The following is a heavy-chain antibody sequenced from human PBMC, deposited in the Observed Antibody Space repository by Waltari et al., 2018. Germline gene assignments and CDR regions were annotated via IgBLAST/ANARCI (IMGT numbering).Heavy chain of an antibody. D-gene: IGHD2-2*01. Sequence: QVQLVQSGAEVKKPGASVKVSCKPSGYTFTGYYMHWVRQAPGQGLEWIGRINPNSGGTNYAQKFQGRVTMTRDTSISTAYMELSRLRSDDTAVYYCARGGRAYCSSTSCRNWFDPWGQGTLVTVSS. CDR2: INPNSGGT. J-gene: IGHJ5*02. CDR1: GYTFTGYY. CDR3: ARGGRAYCSSTSCRNWFDP. V-gene: IGHV1-2*06.